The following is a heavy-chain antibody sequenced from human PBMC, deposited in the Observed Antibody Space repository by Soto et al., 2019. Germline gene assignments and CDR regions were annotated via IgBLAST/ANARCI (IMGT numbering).Heavy chain of an antibody. CDR3: TRDASRDSSARGWFDP. J-gene: IGHJ5*02. CDR1: GFTFRSFT. Sequence: VGSLRLSCAASGFTFRSFTMNWVRQAPGKGLEWVSTISSNSAYIYYTDALRGRFTISRDDAKNSLHLQMNSLRAEDTAVYYCTRDASRDSSARGWFDPWGEGTMVTVYS. V-gene: IGHV3-21*01. D-gene: IGHD6-13*01. CDR2: ISSNSAYI.